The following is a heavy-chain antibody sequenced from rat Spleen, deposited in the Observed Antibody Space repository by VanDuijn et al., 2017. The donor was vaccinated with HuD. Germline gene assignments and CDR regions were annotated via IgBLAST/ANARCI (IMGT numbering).Heavy chain of an antibody. CDR3: TRGGNYALDA. Sequence: EVQLVESDGGLVQPGRSLKLSCAASGFTFSDFFMAWVRQAPAKGLEWVATISSDGTNTYYRDSVKGRFTVSRDNAQNTLYLQMNSLRSEDTATYYCTRGGNYALDAWGQGASVTVSS. V-gene: IGHV5-29*01. CDR1: GFTFSDFF. J-gene: IGHJ4*01. D-gene: IGHD1-10*01. CDR2: ISSDGTNT.